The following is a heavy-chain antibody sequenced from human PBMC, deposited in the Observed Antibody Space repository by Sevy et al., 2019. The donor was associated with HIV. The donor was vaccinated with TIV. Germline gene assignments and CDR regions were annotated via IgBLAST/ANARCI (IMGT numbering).Heavy chain of an antibody. V-gene: IGHV1-2*02. CDR1: GCTFTGYY. CDR2: INPNSGGT. D-gene: IGHD2-15*01. Sequence: ASVKVSCKASGCTFTGYYMHWVRQAPGQGLEWMGWINPNSGGTNYAQKFQGRVTMTRDTSISTAYMELSRLRSDDTAVYYCARERVYCSGGSCKPGGWFDPWGQGTLVTVSS. CDR3: ARERVYCSGGSCKPGGWFDP. J-gene: IGHJ5*02.